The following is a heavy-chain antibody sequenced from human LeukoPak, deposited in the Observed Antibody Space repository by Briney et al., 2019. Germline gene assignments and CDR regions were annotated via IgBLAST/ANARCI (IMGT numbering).Heavy chain of an antibody. CDR3: AAIRYFDWEGAFDI. J-gene: IGHJ3*02. Sequence: SETPSLTCTVSGGSISSYYWSWIRQPAGKGLEWIGRIYTSGSTNYNPSLKSRVTMSVDTSKNQFSLKLSSVTAADTAVYYFAAIRYFDWEGAFDIWGQGTMVTVSS. V-gene: IGHV4-4*07. CDR2: IYTSGST. D-gene: IGHD3-9*01. CDR1: GGSISSYY.